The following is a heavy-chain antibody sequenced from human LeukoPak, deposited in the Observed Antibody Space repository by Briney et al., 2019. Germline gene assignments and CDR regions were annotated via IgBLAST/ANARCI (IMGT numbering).Heavy chain of an antibody. V-gene: IGHV3-73*01. J-gene: IGHJ4*02. CDR1: GFIFSNYG. Sequence: PGGSLRLSCAASGFIFSNYGMNWVRQASGKGLEWVGRIRSKANSYATAYAASVKGRFTISRDDSKNTAYLQMNSLKTEDTAVYYCTSRDGCNDIDYWGQGTLVTVSS. CDR3: TSRDGCNDIDY. CDR2: IRSKANSYAT. D-gene: IGHD5-24*01.